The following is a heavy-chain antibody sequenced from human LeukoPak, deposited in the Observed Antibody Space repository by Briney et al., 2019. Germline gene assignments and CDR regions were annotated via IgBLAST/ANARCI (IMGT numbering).Heavy chain of an antibody. CDR1: GFDLSDFY. D-gene: IGHD2-15*01. CDR2: IRTKAAGYTT. CDR3: IRQYCSGGSCSYVDY. J-gene: IGHJ4*02. V-gene: IGHV3-73*01. Sequence: PGGSLRLSCAASGFDLSDFYMHWVRQASGRGLEWVGLIRTKAAGYTTVYDASVKGRFTISRDDSKNTAYLQMNSLKAEDTAAYYCIRQYCSGGSCSYVDYWGQGTLVTVSS.